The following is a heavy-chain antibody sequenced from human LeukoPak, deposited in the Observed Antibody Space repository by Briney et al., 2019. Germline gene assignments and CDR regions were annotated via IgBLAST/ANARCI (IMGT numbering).Heavy chain of an antibody. Sequence: GGSLRLSCAASGFTFSDYYMSWIRQAPGKGLEWVSYISSSGSTIYYADSVKGRFTISRDNAKNSLYLQMNSLRAEDTAVYYCARDRAPDYYDSSGYYEAFDIWGQGTMVTVSS. J-gene: IGHJ3*02. V-gene: IGHV3-11*01. CDR1: GFTFSDYY. D-gene: IGHD3-22*01. CDR3: ARDRAPDYYDSSGYYEAFDI. CDR2: ISSSGSTI.